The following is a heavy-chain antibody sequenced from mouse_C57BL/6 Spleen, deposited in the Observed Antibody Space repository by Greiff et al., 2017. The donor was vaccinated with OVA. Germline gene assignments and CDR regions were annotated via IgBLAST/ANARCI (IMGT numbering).Heavy chain of an antibody. D-gene: IGHD1-1*01. V-gene: IGHV1-22*01. CDR1: GYTFTDYN. Sequence: EVQLQQSGPELVKPGASVKMSCKASGYTFTDYNMHWVKQSHGKSLEWIGYINPNNGGISYNQKFKGKATLTGNKSSSTAYMELRSLTSEDSAVYYCARKRGSSPFAYWGQGTLVTVSA. CDR2: INPNNGGI. J-gene: IGHJ3*01. CDR3: ARKRGSSPFAY.